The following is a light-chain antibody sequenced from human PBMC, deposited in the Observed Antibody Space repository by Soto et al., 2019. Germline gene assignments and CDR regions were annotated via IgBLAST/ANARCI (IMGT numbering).Light chain of an antibody. J-gene: IGKJ1*01. CDR1: QSVSGN. Sequence: EIVMTQSPATLSVSPGERATLSCRASQSVSGNLSWYQQKPGQAPRLLIYGASTRATGSTARFSSSGSGTEVTLTISSLQSEDFAVYYCHQYNNWPPAFGQGTKVEIK. V-gene: IGKV3-15*01. CDR3: HQYNNWPPA. CDR2: GAS.